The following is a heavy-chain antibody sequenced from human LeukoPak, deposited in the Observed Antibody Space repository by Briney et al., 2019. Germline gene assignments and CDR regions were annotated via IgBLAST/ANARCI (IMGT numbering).Heavy chain of an antibody. CDR3: ARDVPSDVEAFLDY. CDR2: IFSDDTT. J-gene: IGHJ4*02. CDR1: GLTVSTNC. Sequence: PGGSLRLSCAASGLTVSTNCMNWVRQAPGKGLEWVSAIFSDDTTYYGDSVKGRFTISRDSSKNTLYLQMNSLRAEDTAVYYCARDVPSDVEAFLDYWGQGTLVTVSS. V-gene: IGHV3-66*01. D-gene: IGHD5-24*01.